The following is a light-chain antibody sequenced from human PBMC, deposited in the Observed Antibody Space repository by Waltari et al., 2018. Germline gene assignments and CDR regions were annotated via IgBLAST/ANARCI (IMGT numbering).Light chain of an antibody. V-gene: IGLV1-47*01. J-gene: IGLJ3*02. CDR1: SSNIGPYY. CDR2: RTS. Sequence: QSVLTQPPSTSGTPGQRVTISCSGSSSNIGPYYVYWYHPLPGTAPKLLIYRTSQRPSGVPDRFSGSKSGTSASLAISGRRSEDEAEYYCATWDDSLTAWVFGGGTKLTVL. CDR3: ATWDDSLTAWV.